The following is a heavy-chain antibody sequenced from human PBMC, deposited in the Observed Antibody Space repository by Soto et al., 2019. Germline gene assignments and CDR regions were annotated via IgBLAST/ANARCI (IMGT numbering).Heavy chain of an antibody. CDR1: GYTFTSYG. D-gene: IGHD3-10*01. CDR2: ISAYNGNT. Sequence: QVQLVQSGAEVKKPGASVKVSCKASGYTFTSYGISWVRQAPGQGLEWMGWISAYNGNTNYAQKLQGRVTMTTDTSTSTAYMEPRRLRSDDTAVYYCARARNVLLWFGESGAFDYWGQGTLVTVSS. CDR3: ARARNVLLWFGESGAFDY. J-gene: IGHJ4*02. V-gene: IGHV1-18*04.